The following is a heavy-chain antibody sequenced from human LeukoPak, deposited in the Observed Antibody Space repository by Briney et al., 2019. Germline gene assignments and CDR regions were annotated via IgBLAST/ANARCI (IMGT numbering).Heavy chain of an antibody. CDR2: INPNNGGT. V-gene: IGHV1-2*02. CDR3: ATTPEQWLPTFHY. J-gene: IGHJ4*02. Sequence: ASVKVSCKASGYIFISYYMHWVRQAPGQGLEWMGWINPNNGGTNYAQKFQGRVTMTRDTSISTAYMELYRLRSDDTAVYYCATTPEQWLPTFHYWGQGTLVTVSS. D-gene: IGHD6-19*01. CDR1: GYIFISYY.